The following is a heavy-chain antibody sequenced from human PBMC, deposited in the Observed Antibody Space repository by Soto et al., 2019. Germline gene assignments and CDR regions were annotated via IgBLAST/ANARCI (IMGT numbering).Heavy chain of an antibody. CDR3: AKGVECYVVSSFDS. CDR2: ITSSGSST. D-gene: IGHD3-3*01. J-gene: IGHJ4*02. Sequence: EVQLLESGGGGVQPGGSLRLSCAASGFIFSDYAMTWVRQTPGKGLEWVSAITSSGSSTYFADSLKGRITISRDNSKNTLSLQMDSLRVEDTAIYCCAKGVECYVVSSFDSWGQGALVTVSS. V-gene: IGHV3-23*01. CDR1: GFIFSDYA.